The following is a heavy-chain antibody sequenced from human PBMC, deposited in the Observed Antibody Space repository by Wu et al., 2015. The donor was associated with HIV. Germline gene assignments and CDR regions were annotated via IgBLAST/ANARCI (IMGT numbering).Heavy chain of an antibody. CDR3: ARNTDSVATSLYSLGV. Sequence: QVQLVQSGAEVKKPGSSVKVSCKASGGSLSNYGISWVRQAPGQGFEWLGRIIPIYRTTNYAQSFHGRVTITADEFTSTVYMELSSLKSEDTAVYYCARNTDSVATSLYSLGVWGQGTVVTVSS. J-gene: IGHJ6*02. V-gene: IGHV1-69*13. CDR2: IIPIYRTT. CDR1: GGSLSNYG. D-gene: IGHD5-12*01.